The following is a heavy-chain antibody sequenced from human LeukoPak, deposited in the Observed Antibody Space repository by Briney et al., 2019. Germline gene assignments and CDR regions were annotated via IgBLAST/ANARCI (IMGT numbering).Heavy chain of an antibody. CDR3: AKDSPVATR. D-gene: IGHD1-26*01. CDR1: GFTFSSYW. J-gene: IGHJ4*02. Sequence: GGSLRLSCAASGFTFSSYWMTWVRQAPGKGLEWVADINEDGSDKHYVDSVKGRFTISRDNAKNSLYLQMNSLRAEDTAVYYCAKDSPVATRWGQGTLVTVSS. CDR2: INEDGSDK. V-gene: IGHV3-7*03.